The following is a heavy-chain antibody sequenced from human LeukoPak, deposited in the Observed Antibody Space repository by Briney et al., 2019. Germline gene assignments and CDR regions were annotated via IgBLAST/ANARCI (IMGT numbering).Heavy chain of an antibody. J-gene: IGHJ4*02. V-gene: IGHV1-18*01. D-gene: IGHD6-13*01. CDR1: GYTFTSCG. Sequence: ASVMVSCKASGYTFTSCGISWVRQAPGQGLEWMGWISAYNGNTNYAQKLQGRVTMTTDTSTSTAYMELRSLRSDDTAVYYCARDPGPSSSSWYYPDYWGQGTLVTVSS. CDR2: ISAYNGNT. CDR3: ARDPGPSSSSWYYPDY.